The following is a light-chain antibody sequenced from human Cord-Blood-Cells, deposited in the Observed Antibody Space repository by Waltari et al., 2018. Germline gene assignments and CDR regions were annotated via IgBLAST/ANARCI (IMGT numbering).Light chain of an antibody. V-gene: IGLV1-47*01. J-gene: IGLJ3*02. Sequence: QSVLTQPPSASGTPGQRVTISCSGSSSNIGRNYVYWYQQLPGTAPKLLIYRNNPRPSGVPDRFSGSKSGTSASLASSGLRSEDEADYYCAAWDDSLSGWVFGGGTKLTVL. CDR1: SSNIGRNY. CDR2: RNN. CDR3: AAWDDSLSGWV.